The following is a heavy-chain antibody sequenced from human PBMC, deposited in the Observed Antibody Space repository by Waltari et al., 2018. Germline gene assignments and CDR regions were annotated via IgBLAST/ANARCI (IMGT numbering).Heavy chain of an antibody. D-gene: IGHD6-19*01. V-gene: IGHV3-33*01. CDR1: DFSFSSYG. J-gene: IGHJ4*02. CDR3: ARDGSGWGLDY. Sequence: QVQLVESGGGVVQPGTSLRLSCAASDFSFSSYGMHWVRQPPGKVLEWLAVIWYDGGDKYYADSVKGRFTISRDNSQNTLYLQMNSLTAADTGVYYCARDGSGWGLDYWGRGSLVTVSS. CDR2: IWYDGGDK.